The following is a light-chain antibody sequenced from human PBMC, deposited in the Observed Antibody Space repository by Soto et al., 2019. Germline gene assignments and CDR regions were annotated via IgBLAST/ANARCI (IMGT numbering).Light chain of an antibody. J-gene: IGKJ1*01. CDR3: QHYNNWPPWT. Sequence: EVVMTQTPDTLSVSPGERATLSCRASQSVSTNLAWYQQKPGQAPRLLIYGASTRATGIPARFSGSGSGTDFTLTISSLQSEDFAVYYCQHYNNWPPWTFGQGTKVEIK. CDR2: GAS. V-gene: IGKV3-15*01. CDR1: QSVSTN.